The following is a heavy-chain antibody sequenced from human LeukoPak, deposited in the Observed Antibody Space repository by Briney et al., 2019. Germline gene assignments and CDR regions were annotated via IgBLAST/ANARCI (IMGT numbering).Heavy chain of an antibody. CDR3: AKDMSVHYYGSGPFDS. V-gene: IGHV3-43*01. CDR2: ISWNGGTT. Sequence: PGGSLRLSCAASGFTFDDDTMHWVRQAPGKGLEWVSLISWNGGTTFYADPVKGRFTISRDNSKNSLYLQMNSLRTEDTAFYYCAKDMSVHYYGSGPFDSWGQGTLVTVSS. CDR1: GFTFDDDT. D-gene: IGHD3-10*01. J-gene: IGHJ4*02.